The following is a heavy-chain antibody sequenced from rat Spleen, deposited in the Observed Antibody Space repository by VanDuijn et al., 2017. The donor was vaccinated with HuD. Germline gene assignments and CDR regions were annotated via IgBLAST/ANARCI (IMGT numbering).Heavy chain of an antibody. J-gene: IGHJ2*01. D-gene: IGHD1-8*01. Sequence: QVQLKESGPGPVQPSQTLSLTCTVSGFSLSNYGVMWVRQSPGKGLEWMGVVWGNGNTNYDSALKSRLSISRDTSKSQVFLKMNNLQTEDTAMYFCARSDFSSPYYFDYWGQGVMVTVSS. CDR1: GFSLSNYG. CDR2: VWGNGNT. V-gene: IGHV2S61*01. CDR3: ARSDFSSPYYFDY.